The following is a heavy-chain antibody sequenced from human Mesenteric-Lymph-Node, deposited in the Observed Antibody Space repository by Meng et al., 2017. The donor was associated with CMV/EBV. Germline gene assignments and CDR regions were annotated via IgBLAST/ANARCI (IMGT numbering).Heavy chain of an antibody. Sequence: GESLKISCGASGFTLSTYTMNWVRQAPGKGLEWVAFIWYDGSNKYYADSVKGRFTISRDNSKNTLYLQMYSLRAEDTAVYYCAKDPMIYDGSGYSLEYWGQGTLVTVSS. D-gene: IGHD3-22*01. J-gene: IGHJ4*02. CDR2: IWYDGSNK. CDR1: GFTLSTYT. CDR3: AKDPMIYDGSGYSLEY. V-gene: IGHV3-30*02.